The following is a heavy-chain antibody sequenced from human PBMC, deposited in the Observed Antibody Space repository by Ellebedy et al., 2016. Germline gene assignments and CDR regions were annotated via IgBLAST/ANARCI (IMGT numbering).Heavy chain of an antibody. D-gene: IGHD5-12*01. CDR2: ISNTGNSI. V-gene: IGHV3-48*04. J-gene: IGHJ4*02. CDR3: ARVVGAYGKTLFDY. Sequence: GESLKISXSGSGFTFSSNSMSWVRQAPGKGLEWVSYISNTGNSIYYADSVKGRFTISRDNAKNSLYLQMNSLRAEDTAVYYCARVVGAYGKTLFDYWGQGTLVTVSS. CDR1: GFTFSSNS.